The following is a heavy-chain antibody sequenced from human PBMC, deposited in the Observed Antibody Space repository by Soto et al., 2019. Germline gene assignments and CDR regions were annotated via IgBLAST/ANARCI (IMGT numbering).Heavy chain of an antibody. CDR1: GFTFSSYA. CDR2: ISGNGGST. D-gene: IGHD6-19*01. V-gene: IGHV3-23*01. J-gene: IGHJ4*02. CDR3: SRRSSGWYFDY. Sequence: GGSLRLSCAASGFTFSSYAMSWVRQAPGRGLEWVSVISGNGGSTYYADSVKGRFTISRDNSKNTLYLQMNSLRAEDTAVYYCSRRSSGWYFDYWGQGTLVTVSS.